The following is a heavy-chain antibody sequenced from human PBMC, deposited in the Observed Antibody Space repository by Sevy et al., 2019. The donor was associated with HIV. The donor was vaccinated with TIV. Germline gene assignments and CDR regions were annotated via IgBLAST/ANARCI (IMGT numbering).Heavy chain of an antibody. D-gene: IGHD3-3*01. Sequence: GGSLRLSCEAPGFTFSSYSMNWVRQAPGKGLEWVSYIGSSSSTIYYADSVKGRFTISRDNAKNSLYLQMNSLSDEDTAVYYCARAWSGPYGMDVWGQGTTVTVSS. CDR3: ARAWSGPYGMDV. CDR1: GFTFSSYS. CDR2: IGSSSSTI. V-gene: IGHV3-48*02. J-gene: IGHJ6*02.